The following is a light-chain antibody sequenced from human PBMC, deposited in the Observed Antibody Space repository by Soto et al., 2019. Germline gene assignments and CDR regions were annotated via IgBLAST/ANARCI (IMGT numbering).Light chain of an antibody. J-gene: IGKJ2*01. CDR3: QQYAGLPYT. Sequence: EIVLTQSPGTLSLSPGERATLSCRASQRVSSSYLAWYQQKPGQAPRLLIYGASSRATGIPDRFSGSGSGTDFTLTISRLEPEDFAVYYCQQYAGLPYTFGQGTKLEIK. CDR1: QRVSSSY. CDR2: GAS. V-gene: IGKV3-20*01.